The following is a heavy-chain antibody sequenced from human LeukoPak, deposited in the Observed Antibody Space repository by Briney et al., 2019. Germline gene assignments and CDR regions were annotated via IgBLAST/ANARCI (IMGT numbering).Heavy chain of an antibody. J-gene: IGHJ2*01. CDR1: GYTFTGYY. Sequence: ASVKVSCKASGYTFTGYYMHLVRQAPGQGLEWMGRINPNSGGTNYAQKFQGRVTMTRDTSISTAYMELSRLRSDDTAVYYCARDPNDYYDSSGYYRSYWYFDLWGRGTLVTVSS. CDR2: INPNSGGT. D-gene: IGHD3-22*01. V-gene: IGHV1-2*06. CDR3: ARDPNDYYDSSGYYRSYWYFDL.